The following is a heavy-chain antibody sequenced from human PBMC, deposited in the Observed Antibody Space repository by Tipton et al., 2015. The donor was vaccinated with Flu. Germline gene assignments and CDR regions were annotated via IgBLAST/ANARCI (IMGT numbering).Heavy chain of an antibody. CDR3: ARLSYYDVDLKNFYFED. Sequence: TLSLTCTVSGGSINYYFWSWIRQPPGKGLEWIGGISYSGNTYYNPSLNSRVVISVHTSKNQFSLKLSSVTAADTAVYYCARLSYYDVDLKNFYFEDWGQGTLVTVSS. CDR1: GGSINYYF. D-gene: IGHD3-10*02. V-gene: IGHV4-59*05. J-gene: IGHJ4*02. CDR2: ISYSGNT.